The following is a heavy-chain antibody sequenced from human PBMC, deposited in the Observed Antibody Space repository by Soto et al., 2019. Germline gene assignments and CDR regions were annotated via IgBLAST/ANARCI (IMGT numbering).Heavy chain of an antibody. V-gene: IGHV1-69*06. CDR2: IIPMFGTA. J-gene: IGHJ4*02. D-gene: IGHD1-26*01. Sequence: QVQLVQSGAEVKKPGSSVKVSCKTSGGTFSSYAISWVRQAPGQGLEWMGGIIPMFGTANYAQKFQGRGTITADKSTSTAYMELSGLRSEDTGVYYCARSGDSLRGGGSDWGQGTLVTVSS. CDR1: GGTFSSYA. CDR3: ARSGDSLRGGGSD.